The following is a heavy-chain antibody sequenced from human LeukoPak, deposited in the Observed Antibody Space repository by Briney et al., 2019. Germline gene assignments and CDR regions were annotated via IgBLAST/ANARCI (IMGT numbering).Heavy chain of an antibody. J-gene: IGHJ4*02. V-gene: IGHV3-23*01. D-gene: IGHD4-17*01. CDR3: ARDYADYVGFFFFDH. Sequence: GGSLRLSCAASGFAFTNYAMNWVRLAPGKGLEWVSSISDSGGSTYYADSAKGRFTISRDNSKNTLCLQMDSLRAEDTAVYYCARDYADYVGFFFFDHWGQGTLVTVSS. CDR2: ISDSGGST. CDR1: GFAFTNYA.